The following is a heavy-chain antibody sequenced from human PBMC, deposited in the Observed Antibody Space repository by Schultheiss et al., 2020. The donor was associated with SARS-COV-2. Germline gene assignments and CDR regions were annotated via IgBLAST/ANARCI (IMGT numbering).Heavy chain of an antibody. CDR3: AGYSSSWYGY. J-gene: IGHJ4*02. Sequence: SETLSLTCAVYGGSFSGYYWSWIRQPPGKGLEWIGSIYYSGSTYYNPSLKSRVTISVDTSKNQFSLKLSSVTAADTAVYYCAGYSSSWYGYWGQGTLVTVSS. D-gene: IGHD6-13*01. CDR1: GGSFSGYY. CDR2: IYYSGST. V-gene: IGHV4-34*01.